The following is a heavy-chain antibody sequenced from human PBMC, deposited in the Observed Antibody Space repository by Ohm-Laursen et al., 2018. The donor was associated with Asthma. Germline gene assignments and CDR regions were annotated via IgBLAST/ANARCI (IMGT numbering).Heavy chain of an antibody. CDR2: IYHTGST. CDR3: AKGHNTGHTRRERGGGK. Sequence: SETLSLTCSVSYDSIDNHHWWTWVRLSPGKGLEWIGEIYHTGSTSYNPSLKSRLTMSVDTSKNQFSLTLSSVTAADTAVYYCAKGHNTGHTRRERGGGKGGKGILVTVSS. D-gene: IGHD3-16*01. J-gene: IGHJ4*02. CDR1: YDSIDNHHW. V-gene: IGHV4-4*02.